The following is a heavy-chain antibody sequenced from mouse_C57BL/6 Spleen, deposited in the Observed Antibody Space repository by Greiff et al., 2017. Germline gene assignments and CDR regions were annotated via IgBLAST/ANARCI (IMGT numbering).Heavy chain of an antibody. D-gene: IGHD2-5*01. J-gene: IGHJ3*01. CDR1: GYAFSSSW. CDR2: IYPGDGVT. CDR3: ARPYYSNDDWFAY. Sequence: VQLQQSGPELVKPGASVKISCKASGYAFSSSWMTWVKQRPGKGLEWIGRIYPGDGVTNYNGKFKGKATLTADNSSSTAYMQLSSLTYEDSAVYFCARPYYSNDDWFAYWGQGTLVTVSA. V-gene: IGHV1-82*01.